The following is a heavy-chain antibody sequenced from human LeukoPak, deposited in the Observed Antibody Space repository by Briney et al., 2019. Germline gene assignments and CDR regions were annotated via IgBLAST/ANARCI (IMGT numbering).Heavy chain of an antibody. CDR1: GFTFSSYG. V-gene: IGHV3-30*02. CDR3: AKDQGGYCSGGSCYADAFDI. D-gene: IGHD2-15*01. J-gene: IGHJ3*02. CDR2: LRFDGSNK. Sequence: GGSLRLSCAASGFTFSSYGMHWVRQAPGKGLVEGAFLRFDGSNKFYADAVKGRFTIYRDNSKNTLYLQMNRLRAEDTAVYYCAKDQGGYCSGGSCYADAFDIWGQGTMVTVSS.